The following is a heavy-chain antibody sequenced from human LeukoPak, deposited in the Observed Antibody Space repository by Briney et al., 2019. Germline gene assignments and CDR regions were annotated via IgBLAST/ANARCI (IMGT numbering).Heavy chain of an antibody. CDR3: ARDAPLLWFGELLPDLIFDY. D-gene: IGHD3-10*01. CDR2: INAGNGNT. J-gene: IGHJ4*02. Sequence: ASVKVSCKASGYTFTSYAMHWVRQAPGQRLEWMGRINAGNGNTKYSQKFQGRVTITRDTSASTAYMELSSLRSDDTAVYYCARDAPLLWFGELLPDLIFDYWGQGTLVTVSS. CDR1: GYTFTSYA. V-gene: IGHV1-3*01.